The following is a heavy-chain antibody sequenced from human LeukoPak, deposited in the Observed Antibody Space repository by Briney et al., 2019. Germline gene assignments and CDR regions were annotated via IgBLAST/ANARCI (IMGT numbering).Heavy chain of an antibody. CDR1: GYTFTTYH. J-gene: IGHJ3*02. CDR3: ARSREPASSRAFSMSWAKPDAFDI. CDR2: INTDGDSL. Sequence: ASVKVSCKASGYTFTTYHMHWVRQAPGQGLEWMGMINTDGDSLGYAPKFQGRVTMTKDTSTTTVYLEVSSLRSDDTAVYYCARSREPASSRAFSMSWAKPDAFDIWGQGTLVTVSS. V-gene: IGHV1-46*01. D-gene: IGHD1-26*01.